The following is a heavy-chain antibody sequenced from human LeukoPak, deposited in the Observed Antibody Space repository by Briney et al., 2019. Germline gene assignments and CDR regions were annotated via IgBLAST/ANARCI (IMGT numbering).Heavy chain of an antibody. CDR3: ASEAHSGWYTGGAFDI. CDR2: MNPNSGNT. J-gene: IGHJ3*02. V-gene: IGHV1-8*01. Sequence: ASVKVSCKASGYTFTSYDINWVRQATGQGLEWMGWMNPNSGNTGYAQKFQGRVTMTRNTSISTAYMELSSLRSEDTAVYYCASEAHSGWYTGGAFDIWGQGTMVTVSS. D-gene: IGHD6-19*01. CDR1: GYTFTSYD.